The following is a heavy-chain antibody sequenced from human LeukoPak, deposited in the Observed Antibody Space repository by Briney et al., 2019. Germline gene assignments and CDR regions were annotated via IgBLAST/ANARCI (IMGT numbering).Heavy chain of an antibody. V-gene: IGHV3-11*01. CDR1: GFTFSDYY. J-gene: IGHJ4*02. Sequence: PGGSLRLSCAASGFTFSDYYMSWIRQAPGKGLEWVSYISSSGSAIYYADSVKGGFTISRDNAKSSLYLQMNSLRAEDTAVYYCASGYSSSWYGTRDFDYWGQGTLVTVSS. CDR2: ISSSGSAI. D-gene: IGHD6-13*01. CDR3: ASGYSSSWYGTRDFDY.